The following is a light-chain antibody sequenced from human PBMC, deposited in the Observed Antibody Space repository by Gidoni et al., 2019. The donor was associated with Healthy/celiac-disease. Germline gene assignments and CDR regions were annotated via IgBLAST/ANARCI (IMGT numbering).Light chain of an antibody. CDR2: EGS. V-gene: IGLV2-23*01. Sequence: QTALTQPASVSGSPGQSITNSCTGTSSDVGSYNIVSWYQQHPGKAPNLMIYEGSKRPSGFSNRFSGSKSGNTASLTISGLQAAYEADYYCCSYAGSSTNVFGTGTKVTVL. CDR1: SSDVGSYNI. CDR3: CSYAGSSTNV. J-gene: IGLJ1*01.